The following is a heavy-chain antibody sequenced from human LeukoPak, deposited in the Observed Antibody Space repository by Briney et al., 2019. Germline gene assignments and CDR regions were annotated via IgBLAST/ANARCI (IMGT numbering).Heavy chain of an antibody. CDR3: ARVAGLLDRQEGFAP. J-gene: IGHJ5*02. CDR2: IVYSGSA. D-gene: IGHD1-1*01. CDR1: AASLSRGGYY. V-gene: IGHV4-31*03. Sequence: SQTLSPTCPVSAASLSRGGYYCGWVRQHPGKGLEWVGYIVYSGSAWYIPSLKSRVSISVDTTKKQFSLRLSSVAAADTGVYYCARVAGLLDRQEGFAPCGQGILVTVSS.